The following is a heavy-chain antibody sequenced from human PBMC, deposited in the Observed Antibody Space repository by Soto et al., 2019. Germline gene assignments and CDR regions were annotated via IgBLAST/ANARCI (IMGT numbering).Heavy chain of an antibody. V-gene: IGHV4-59*01. CDR2: IYYSGST. D-gene: IGHD2-15*01. CDR1: GGSISSYY. CDR3: ARGGRCSGGSCYSLTL. Sequence: SETLSLTCTVSGGSISSYYWSWIRQPPGKRLEWIGYIYYSGSTNYNPSLKSRVTISVDTSKNQYSLKLSSVTAADTAVYYCARGGRCSGGSCYSLTLWGQGTLVTVSS. J-gene: IGHJ4*02.